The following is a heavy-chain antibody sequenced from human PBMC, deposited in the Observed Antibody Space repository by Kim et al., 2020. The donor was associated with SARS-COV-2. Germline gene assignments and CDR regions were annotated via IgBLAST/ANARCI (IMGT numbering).Heavy chain of an antibody. Sequence: ASVKVSCKVSGYTLTELSMHWVRQAPGKGLEWMGGFDPEDGETIYAQKFQGRVTMTEDTSTDTAYMELSSLRSEDTAVYYCATGPPFIVGATGDRFFYYGMEVWGQGTTVTVSS. CDR1: GYTLTELS. CDR3: ATGPPFIVGATGDRFFYYGMEV. D-gene: IGHD1-26*01. J-gene: IGHJ6*02. V-gene: IGHV1-24*01. CDR2: FDPEDGET.